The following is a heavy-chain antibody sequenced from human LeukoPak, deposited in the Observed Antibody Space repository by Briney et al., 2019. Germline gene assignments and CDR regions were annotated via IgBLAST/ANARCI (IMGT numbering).Heavy chain of an antibody. CDR2: IYYSGST. J-gene: IGHJ4*02. D-gene: IGHD3-10*01. V-gene: IGHV4-59*08. Sequence: SETLSLTCTVSGGSISSYYWSWIRQPPGKGLEWIGYIYYSGSTNYNPSLKSRVTISVDTSKNQFSLKLSFVTAADTAVYYCASDEGPYGSGSSWGQGTLVTVSS. CDR3: ASDEGPYGSGSS. CDR1: GGSISSYY.